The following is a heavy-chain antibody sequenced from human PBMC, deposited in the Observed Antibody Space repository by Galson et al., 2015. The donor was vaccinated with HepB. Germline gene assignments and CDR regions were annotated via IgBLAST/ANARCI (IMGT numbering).Heavy chain of an antibody. CDR2: INHSGST. J-gene: IGHJ4*02. CDR1: GGSFSGYY. Sequence: TLSLTCAVYGGSFSGYYWSWIRQPPGKGLEWIGEINHSGSTNYNPSLKSRVTISVDTSKNQFSLKLSSVTAADTAVYYCARGRRGSYYGPYYFDYWGQGTLVTVSS. V-gene: IGHV4-34*01. D-gene: IGHD1-26*01. CDR3: ARGRRGSYYGPYYFDY.